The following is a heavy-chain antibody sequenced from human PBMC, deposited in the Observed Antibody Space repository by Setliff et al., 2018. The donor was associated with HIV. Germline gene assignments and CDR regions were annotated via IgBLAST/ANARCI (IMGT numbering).Heavy chain of an antibody. Sequence: SETLSLTCAVSGYSISSGYYWGWIRQPPGKGLEWIGSIYYSGSTNYNPSLKSRVTISVVTSKNQFSLKLSSVTAADTAVYYCARGTLYYDYVWGTPFPFDYWGQGTLVTVSS. CDR2: IYYSGST. CDR1: GYSISSGYY. D-gene: IGHD3-16*01. J-gene: IGHJ4*02. V-gene: IGHV4-38-2*01. CDR3: ARGTLYYDYVWGTPFPFDY.